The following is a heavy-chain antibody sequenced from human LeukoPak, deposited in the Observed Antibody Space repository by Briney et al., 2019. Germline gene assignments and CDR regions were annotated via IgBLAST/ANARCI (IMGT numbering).Heavy chain of an antibody. J-gene: IGHJ4*02. CDR2: INPSGGST. V-gene: IGHV1-46*01. CDR3: ARGGPEYLSDY. D-gene: IGHD2-2*02. CDR1: GYTFTSYY. Sequence: GASVKVSCKASGYTFTSYYMHWVRQAPGQGLEWMGIINPSGGSTRYAQKFEGRVTMTRDTSTSTVYMELSSLRSVDTAVYYCARGGPEYLSDYWGQGTLVTVSS.